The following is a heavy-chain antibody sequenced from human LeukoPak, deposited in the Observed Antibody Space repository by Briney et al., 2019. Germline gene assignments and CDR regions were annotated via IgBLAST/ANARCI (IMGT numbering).Heavy chain of an antibody. V-gene: IGHV3-21*01. J-gene: IGHJ4*02. CDR2: ISSSSSYI. CDR3: ARGRGYSYGDLDY. CDR1: GSTFSGYA. D-gene: IGHD5-18*01. Sequence: GGSLRLSCVASGSTFSGYAMNWVRQAPGKGLEWVSSISSSSSYIYYADSVKGRFTISRDNAKNSLYLQMNSLRAEDTAVYYCARGRGYSYGDLDYWGQGTLVTVSS.